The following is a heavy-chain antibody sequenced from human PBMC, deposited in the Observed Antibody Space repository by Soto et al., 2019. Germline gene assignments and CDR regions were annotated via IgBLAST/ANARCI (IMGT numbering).Heavy chain of an antibody. CDR3: ASGRTVSSIGPLLV. Sequence: QIQLVQSGAEVKKPGASVKVSCKATGYDFFNYGVSWVRQAPGQGLEWMGWVSPKSGNTDYARQVQGRDTMTTDTSTSTAYMELRGLRADDTAVYYCASGRTVSSIGPLLVWGQGTLVRVSS. J-gene: IGHJ1*01. V-gene: IGHV1-18*01. D-gene: IGHD1-1*01. CDR2: VSPKSGNT. CDR1: GYDFFNYG.